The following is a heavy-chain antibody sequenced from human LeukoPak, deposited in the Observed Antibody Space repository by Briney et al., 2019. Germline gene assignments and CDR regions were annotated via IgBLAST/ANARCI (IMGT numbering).Heavy chain of an antibody. Sequence: PSETLSLTRTVSGYSISSGYYWGWIRQPPGKGLEWIGSIYHSGSTYYNPSLKSRVTISVDTSKNQFSLKLSSVTAADTAVYYCARSLNWVGALDYWGQGILVTVSS. CDR3: ARSLNWVGALDY. V-gene: IGHV4-38-2*02. J-gene: IGHJ4*02. D-gene: IGHD1-26*01. CDR2: IYHSGST. CDR1: GYSISSGYY.